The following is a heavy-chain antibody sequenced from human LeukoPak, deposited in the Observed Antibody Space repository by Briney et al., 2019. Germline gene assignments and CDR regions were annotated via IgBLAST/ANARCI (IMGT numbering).Heavy chain of an antibody. V-gene: IGHV4-34*01. CDR1: GGSFSGYY. D-gene: IGHD3-3*01. CDR3: ARGRRVEGGYYVAPGWFDP. CDR2: INHSGST. J-gene: IGHJ5*02. Sequence: SETLSLTCAVYGGSFSGYYWSWIRQPPGKGLEWIGEINHSGSTNYNPSLKSRVTISVDTSKNQFSLKLSSVTAADTAVYYCARGRRVEGGYYVAPGWFDPWGQGTLVTVSS.